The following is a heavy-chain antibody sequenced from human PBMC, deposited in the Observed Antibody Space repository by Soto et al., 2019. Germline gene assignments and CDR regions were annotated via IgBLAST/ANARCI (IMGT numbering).Heavy chain of an antibody. J-gene: IGHJ6*03. CDR2: IYYSGST. V-gene: IGHV4-39*01. CDR3: ARPRGPRSSSSYYYYMDV. D-gene: IGHD6-6*01. CDR1: GGSISSSSYY. Sequence: SETLSLTCTVSGGSISSSSYYWGWIRQPPGKGLEWIGSIYYSGSTYYNPSLKSRVTISVDTSKNQFSLKLSSVTAADTAVYYCARPRGPRSSSSYYYYMDVWGKGTTVTVSS.